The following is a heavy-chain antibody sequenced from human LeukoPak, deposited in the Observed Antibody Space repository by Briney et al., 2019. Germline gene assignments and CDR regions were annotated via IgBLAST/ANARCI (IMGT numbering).Heavy chain of an antibody. Sequence: GRSLRLSCVASGFTFSSHGMHWVRQAPGKGLVWVAVIWYDGSHRYYPDSVKGRFTISRDNSKNTLFLQMDSLRVDDTAVYYCVRDNAAADGALDYWGQGSLVTVSS. CDR1: GFTFSSHG. J-gene: IGHJ4*02. V-gene: IGHV3-33*01. D-gene: IGHD5-24*01. CDR2: IWYDGSHR. CDR3: VRDNAAADGALDY.